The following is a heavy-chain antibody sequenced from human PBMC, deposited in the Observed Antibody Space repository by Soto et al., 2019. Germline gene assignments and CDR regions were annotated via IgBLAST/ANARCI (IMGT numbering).Heavy chain of an antibody. CDR3: ARSVSFRYQLLKRGMDV. V-gene: IGHV1-69*01. CDR1: GGTFSSYA. CDR2: IIPIFATA. Sequence: QVQLVQFGAEVKKPGSSVKVSCKASGGTFSSYAISWVRQAPGQGLEWMGGIIPIFATANYAQKFQGRVMITLDESTSTAYVEMRSLRSEDRAVYYCARSVSFRYQLLKRGMDVWGQGTTVTVSS. D-gene: IGHD2-2*01. J-gene: IGHJ6*02.